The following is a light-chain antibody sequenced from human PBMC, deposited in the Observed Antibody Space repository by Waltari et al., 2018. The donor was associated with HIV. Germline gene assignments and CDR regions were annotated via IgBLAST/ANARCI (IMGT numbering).Light chain of an antibody. V-gene: IGKV3-20*01. J-gene: IGKJ2*02. Sequence: EIVLTQSPGTLSLSPGERATLSCRASPSVSSSYLAWYQQKPGQAPRLLIYGASSRATGIPDRFSGSGSGTDFTLTISRLEPEDFAVYYCHQYGSSPRTFGQGTKLEIK. CDR2: GAS. CDR1: PSVSSSY. CDR3: HQYGSSPRT.